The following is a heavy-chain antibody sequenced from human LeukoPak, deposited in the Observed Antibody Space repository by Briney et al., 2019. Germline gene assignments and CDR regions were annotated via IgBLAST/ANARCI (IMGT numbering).Heavy chain of an antibody. Sequence: GASVKVSCKASGYTFTGYYMHWVRQAPGQGLEWMGWINTNTGNPTYAQGFTGRFVFSLDTSVSTAYLQISTLKAEDTAVYYCARPELRWSAYYYMDVWGKGTTVTVSS. D-gene: IGHD4-23*01. V-gene: IGHV7-4-1*02. J-gene: IGHJ6*03. CDR3: ARPELRWSAYYYMDV. CDR1: GYTFTGYY. CDR2: INTNTGNP.